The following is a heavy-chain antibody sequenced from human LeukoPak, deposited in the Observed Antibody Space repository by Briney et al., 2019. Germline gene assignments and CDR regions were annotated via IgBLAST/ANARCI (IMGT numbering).Heavy chain of an antibody. CDR2: ISAYNGNT. CDR3: ARGPPYSSGWYGLGAFDI. CDR1: GYTFTSYG. J-gene: IGHJ3*02. Sequence: ASVKVSCKASGYTFTSYGISWVRQAPGQGLEWMGWISAYNGNTNYAQKLQGRVTMTTDTSTSTAYMELRSLRSGDTAVYYCARGPPYSSGWYGLGAFDIWGQGTMVTVSS. D-gene: IGHD6-19*01. V-gene: IGHV1-18*01.